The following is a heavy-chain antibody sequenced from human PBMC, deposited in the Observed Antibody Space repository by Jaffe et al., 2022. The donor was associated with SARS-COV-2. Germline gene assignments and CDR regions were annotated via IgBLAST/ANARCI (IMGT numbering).Heavy chain of an antibody. D-gene: IGHD3-3*01. J-gene: IGHJ6*02. CDR1: GGTFSSYT. V-gene: IGHV1-69*02. CDR3: ASLGSLNNSGVALYGMDV. CDR2: IIPILGIA. Sequence: QVQLVQSGAEVKKPGSSVKVSCKASGGTFSSYTISWVRQAPGQGLEWMGRIIPILGIANYAQKFQGRVTITADKSTSTAYMELSSLRSEDTAVYYCASLGSLNNSGVALYGMDVWGQGTTVTVSS.